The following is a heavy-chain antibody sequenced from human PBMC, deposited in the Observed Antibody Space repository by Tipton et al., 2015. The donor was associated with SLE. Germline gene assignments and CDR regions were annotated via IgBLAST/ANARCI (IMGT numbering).Heavy chain of an antibody. CDR1: GGSISSHY. CDR3: ARGVVGQWLVGGYFQH. D-gene: IGHD6-19*01. J-gene: IGHJ1*01. V-gene: IGHV4-59*11. Sequence: TLSLTCTVSGGSISSHYWSWIRQPPGKGLEWIGYIYYSGSTNYNPSLKSRVTISVDTSKNQFSLKLSSVTAADTAVYYCARGVVGQWLVGGYFQHWGQGTLVTVSS. CDR2: IYYSGST.